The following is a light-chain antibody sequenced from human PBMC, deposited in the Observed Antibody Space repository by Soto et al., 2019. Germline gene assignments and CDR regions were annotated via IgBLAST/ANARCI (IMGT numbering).Light chain of an antibody. V-gene: IGKV3-15*01. CDR1: QSVSSN. CDR2: GAS. CDR3: QQYNSWPPLT. Sequence: EIVMTQSPATLSVSPGERATLSCRASQSVSSNLAWYQQTPGQAPGLLIYGASTRATGIPARFSGTGSGTEFTLTISSLESEDFAIYYCQQYNSWPPLTFGGGTKVEIK. J-gene: IGKJ4*01.